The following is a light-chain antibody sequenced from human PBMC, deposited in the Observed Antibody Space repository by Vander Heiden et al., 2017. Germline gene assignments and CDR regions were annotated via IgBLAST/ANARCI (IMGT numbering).Light chain of an antibody. V-gene: IGLV3-1*01. CDR2: QDN. CDR3: QAWDSSTVV. J-gene: IGLJ2*01. Sequence: SYELTQPPSVSVSPGQPASITCAGDKLGDEYACWYQQKPGQSPVLVIYQDNKRPSGIPERFAGSNSGNTATLTISGTQAMDEADYYCQAWDSSTVVFGGGTKLTVL. CDR1: KLGDEY.